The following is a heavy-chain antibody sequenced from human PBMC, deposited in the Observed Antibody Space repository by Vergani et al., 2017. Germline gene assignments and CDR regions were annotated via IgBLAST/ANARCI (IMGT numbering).Heavy chain of an antibody. CDR2: IYYSGST. CDR3: ARRSSGWSNWFDP. Sequence: QVQLQESGPGLVKPSQTLSLTCTVSGGSISSGGYYWSWIRQHPGKGLEWIGYIYYSGSTYSNPSLKSRVTISVDTSKNQFSLKLSSVTAADTAVYYCARRSSGWSNWFDPWGQGTLVTVSS. V-gene: IGHV4-31*03. D-gene: IGHD6-19*01. J-gene: IGHJ5*02. CDR1: GGSISSGGYY.